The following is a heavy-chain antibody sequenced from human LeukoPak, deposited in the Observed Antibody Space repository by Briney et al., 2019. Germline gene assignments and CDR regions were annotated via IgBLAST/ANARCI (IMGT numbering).Heavy chain of an antibody. V-gene: IGHV4-34*01. CDR3: ARESRVRGVRPKRFDP. J-gene: IGHJ5*02. CDR1: GGSLSSYY. CDR2: INHSGSS. Sequence: PSETLSLTCAVYGGSLSSYYWNWIRQPPGKGLEWIWAINHSGSSTYNPSLKSRGTISVDTTTNKFSLKLCAVTAADTAVYYCARESRVRGVRPKRFDPCGQGALVTASS. D-gene: IGHD3-10*01.